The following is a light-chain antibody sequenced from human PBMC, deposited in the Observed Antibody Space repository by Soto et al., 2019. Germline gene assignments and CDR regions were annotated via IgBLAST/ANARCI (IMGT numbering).Light chain of an antibody. CDR1: QSLVSSDGDTY. V-gene: IGKV2-30*01. CDR2: KVS. CDR3: MQGTHWPFT. J-gene: IGKJ3*01. Sequence: DVVMTQSPLSLPVTLGQPASISCRSSQSLVSSDGDTYLNWFQQRPGQSPRRLIYKVSNRDSGVPDRFSGRGSGTDFTLKISRVEAEDVAMYFCMQGTHWPFTFGPGTKVEIK.